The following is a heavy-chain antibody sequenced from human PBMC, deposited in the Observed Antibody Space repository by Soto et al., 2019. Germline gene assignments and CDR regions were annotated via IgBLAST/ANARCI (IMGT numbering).Heavy chain of an antibody. CDR2: ISGSGGST. V-gene: IGHV3-23*01. CDR1: GFTFSSYA. J-gene: IGHJ4*02. CDR3: AKAHGYGDYYFDY. Sequence: EVQLLESGGGLVQPGGSLRLSCAASGFTFSSYAMSWVRQAPGKGLEWVSAISGSGGSTYYADSVKGRFTISRDNSKNTLYLQMNSLRAEATAVYYCAKAHGYGDYYFDYWGQGTLVTVSS. D-gene: IGHD4-17*01.